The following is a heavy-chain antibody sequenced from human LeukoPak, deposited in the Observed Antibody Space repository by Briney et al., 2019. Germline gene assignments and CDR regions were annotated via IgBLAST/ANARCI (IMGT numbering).Heavy chain of an antibody. D-gene: IGHD2-2*01. CDR1: GFTFDDYA. J-gene: IGHJ6*03. V-gene: IGHV3-9*01. CDR3: AKDIVSSTSEGMDV. CDR2: ISWNSGSI. Sequence: GGSLRLSCAASGFTFDDYAMHWVRQAPGKGLEWVSGISWNSGSIGYADSVKGRFTISRDNAENSLYLQMNSLRAEDTALYYCAKDIVSSTSEGMDVWGKGTTVTISS.